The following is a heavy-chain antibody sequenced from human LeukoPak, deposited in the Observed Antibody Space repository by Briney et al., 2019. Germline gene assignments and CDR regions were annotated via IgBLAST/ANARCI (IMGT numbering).Heavy chain of an antibody. CDR3: ARSSIAVAGDWSDYYYYYGMDV. CDR2: IIPIFGTA. Sequence: GASVKVSCKASGGTFSSYAISWVRQAPRQGLEWMGGIIPIFGTANYAQKFQGRVTITADESTSTAYMELSSLRSEDTAVYYCARSSIAVAGDWSDYYYYYGMDVWGQGTTVTVSS. J-gene: IGHJ6*02. V-gene: IGHV1-69*13. CDR1: GGTFSSYA. D-gene: IGHD6-19*01.